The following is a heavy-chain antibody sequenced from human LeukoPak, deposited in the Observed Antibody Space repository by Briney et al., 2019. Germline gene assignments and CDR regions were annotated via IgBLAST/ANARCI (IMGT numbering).Heavy chain of an antibody. V-gene: IGHV3-30-3*01. CDR3: ARDTMVRGVPVGD. J-gene: IGHJ4*02. CDR1: GFTFSSYA. D-gene: IGHD3-10*01. Sequence: GGSLRLSCAASGFTFSSYAMHWVRQAPGKGLEWVAVISYDGSNKYYADSVKGRFTISRDKSKNTLYLQMNSLRAEDTAVYYCARDTMVRGVPVGDWGQGTLVTVSS. CDR2: ISYDGSNK.